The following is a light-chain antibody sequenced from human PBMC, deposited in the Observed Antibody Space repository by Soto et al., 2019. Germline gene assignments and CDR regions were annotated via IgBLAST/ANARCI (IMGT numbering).Light chain of an antibody. V-gene: IGKV3-11*01. CDR1: QSISSN. J-gene: IGKJ5*01. CDR3: QQRSNWPIT. CDR2: DAS. Sequence: TQSPSTLSASVGDRVTITCRASQSISSNLAWYQQKPGQAPRLPIYDASNRATGIPARFSGSGSGTDFTLTISSLEPEDFAVYYCQQRSNWPITFGQGTRLEIK.